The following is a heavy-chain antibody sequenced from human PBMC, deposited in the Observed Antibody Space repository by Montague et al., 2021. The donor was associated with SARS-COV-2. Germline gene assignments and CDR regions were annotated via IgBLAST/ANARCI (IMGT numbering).Heavy chain of an antibody. CDR2: FLHSDCF. V-gene: IGHV4-38-2*02. CDR3: ARVDVLTMVRGIIRGGCYFGY. J-gene: IGHJ4*03. D-gene: IGHD3-10*01. Sequence: SETLSLTCSVTGSSISRAYYCLWLCYWPGSGLASIVAFLHSDCFYYPPSLQCRVAISVDPSKDQFPLQLISVTAADTAVYYCARVDVLTMVRGIIRGGCYFGYWGQVTLVTVSS. CDR1: GSSISRAYY.